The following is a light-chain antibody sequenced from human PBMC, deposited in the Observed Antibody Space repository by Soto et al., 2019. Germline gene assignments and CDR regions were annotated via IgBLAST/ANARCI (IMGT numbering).Light chain of an antibody. V-gene: IGKV3-20*01. J-gene: IGKJ1*01. Sequence: EIVLTQAPGTLSLSPGERATLSCRASQSVSSSHLAWYQQKVGQAPRLLIYGASSRATDTPDRFSGSGSGTDFTLTISRLEPEDFAVYYCQQYGVSPRTFGQGTKVDIK. CDR3: QQYGVSPRT. CDR1: QSVSSSH. CDR2: GAS.